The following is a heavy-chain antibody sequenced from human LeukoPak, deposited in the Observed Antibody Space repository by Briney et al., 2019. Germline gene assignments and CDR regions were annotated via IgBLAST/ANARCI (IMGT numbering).Heavy chain of an antibody. CDR2: TYYRSKWYN. CDR1: GDSVSSNSAA. J-gene: IGHJ3*02. D-gene: IGHD2-2*01. V-gene: IGHV6-1*01. CDR3: DQGYCSSTSCLWLYAFDI. Sequence: SQTLSLTCAISGDSVSSNSAAWNWIRQSPSRGLEWLGRTYYRSKWYNDYAVSVKSRITINPDTSKNQFSLQLNSVTPEDTAVSYCDQGYCSSTSCLWLYAFDIWGQGTMVTVSS.